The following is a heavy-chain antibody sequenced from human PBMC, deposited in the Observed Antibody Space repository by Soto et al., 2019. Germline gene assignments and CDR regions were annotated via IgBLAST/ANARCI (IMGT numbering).Heavy chain of an antibody. Sequence: SETLSLTCTVSGGTISSWYWSWTRQPPGKGLEWIGYIYYSGSTYYNPSLKSRVTISVDTSKNQFSLKLSSVTAADTAVYYCAIYGGNSVYFDYWGQGTLVTVSS. CDR1: GGTISSWY. V-gene: IGHV4-30-4*01. J-gene: IGHJ4*02. CDR2: IYYSGST. CDR3: AIYGGNSVYFDY. D-gene: IGHD4-17*01.